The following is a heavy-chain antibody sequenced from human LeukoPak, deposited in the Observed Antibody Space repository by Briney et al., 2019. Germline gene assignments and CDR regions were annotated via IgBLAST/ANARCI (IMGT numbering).Heavy chain of an antibody. CDR3: ARKPGYRATGYFDY. D-gene: IGHD1-26*01. V-gene: IGHV5-51*01. Sequence: KNGESLKISCKGSGYRFTSYWIGWVRPMPGKGLEWMGIIYPGHSDTRYSPSFQGQVTISVDKSISTAYQQWSSLKASDTAMYYCARKPGYRATGYFDYWGQGTLVTVSS. J-gene: IGHJ4*02. CDR2: IYPGHSDT. CDR1: GYRFTSYW.